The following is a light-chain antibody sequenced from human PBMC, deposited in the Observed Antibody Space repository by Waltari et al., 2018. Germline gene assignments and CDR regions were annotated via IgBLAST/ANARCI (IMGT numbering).Light chain of an antibody. CDR2: DAS. J-gene: IGKJ4*01. CDR3: QQRAHWPLT. CDR1: QSISSF. Sequence: DTVLTQSPVTLAFSPGETAPLACRASQSISSFLAWYQQKPGQSPRLLIYDASHRATGIPARFSGTGSGTDFTLTIDHLEPDDFAVYYCQQRAHWPLTFGGGTKVEV. V-gene: IGKV3-11*01.